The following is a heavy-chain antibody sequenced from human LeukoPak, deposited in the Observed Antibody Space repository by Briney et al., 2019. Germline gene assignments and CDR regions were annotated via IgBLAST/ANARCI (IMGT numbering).Heavy chain of an antibody. J-gene: IGHJ4*02. V-gene: IGHV3-30*18. Sequence: GGSLRLSCAASGFTFSSYGMHWVRQAPGKGLEWVAVISYDGSNKYYADSVKGRFTISRDNSKNTLYLQMNSLRAEDTAVYYCAKDRGDYGSGKNYFDYWGQGTLVTVSS. CDR1: GFTFSSYG. CDR2: ISYDGSNK. D-gene: IGHD3-10*01. CDR3: AKDRGDYGSGKNYFDY.